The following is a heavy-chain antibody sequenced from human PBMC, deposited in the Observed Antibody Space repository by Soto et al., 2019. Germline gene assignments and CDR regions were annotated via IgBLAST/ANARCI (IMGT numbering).Heavy chain of an antibody. Sequence: QVQLVQSGAEVKKPGASVKVSCKDSGYTFTSYGVSWVRQAPGQGLEWMGWISGYNGNTNYAQQLQGIVTMTTDTSTSPAYMELRSLRSDDTAVYYGSRAGKYYSGSGSPYYYGMDVWDQGNTVSVSS. J-gene: IGHJ6*02. CDR1: GYTFTSYG. D-gene: IGHD3-10*01. V-gene: IGHV1-18*04. CDR2: ISGYNGNT. CDR3: SRAGKYYSGSGSPYYYGMDV.